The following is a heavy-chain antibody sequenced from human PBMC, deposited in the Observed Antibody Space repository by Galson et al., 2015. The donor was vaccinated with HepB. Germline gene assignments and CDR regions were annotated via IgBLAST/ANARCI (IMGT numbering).Heavy chain of an antibody. J-gene: IGHJ4*02. CDR3: AKGSGSGWYAGDYFDS. Sequence: SLRLSCAASGFTFSSSGMHWVRQAPGKGLEWVALLSYDGNNIYHADSVKGRFTISRDNSKNTLYLQMTSLRAEDTAVYYCAKGSGSGWYAGDYFDSWGQGTLVTVSS. CDR1: GFTFSSSG. CDR2: LSYDGNNI. V-gene: IGHV3-30*18. D-gene: IGHD6-19*01.